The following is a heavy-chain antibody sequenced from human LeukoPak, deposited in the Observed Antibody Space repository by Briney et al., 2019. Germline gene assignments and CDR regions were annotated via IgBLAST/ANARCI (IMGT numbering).Heavy chain of an antibody. Sequence: QPGRSLRLSCAASGFTFSSYGMHWVRQAPGKGLEWVAVISYDGSNKYYADSVKGRFTISRDNSKNTLYLQMNSLRAEDTAVYYCAKSGSSHEAFDYWGQGTLVTVSS. CDR3: AKSGSSHEAFDY. D-gene: IGHD1-26*01. V-gene: IGHV3-30*18. J-gene: IGHJ4*02. CDR2: ISYDGSNK. CDR1: GFTFSSYG.